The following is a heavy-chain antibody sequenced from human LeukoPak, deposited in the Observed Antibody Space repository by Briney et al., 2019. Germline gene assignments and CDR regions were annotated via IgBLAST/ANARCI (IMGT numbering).Heavy chain of an antibody. CDR1: GFTFSDYY. V-gene: IGHV3-11*05. Sequence: GGSLRLSCAASGFTFSDYYMSWIRQAPGKGLEWVSYISSSSSYTNYADSVKGRFIISRDNAKNSLYLQMNSLRAEDTAVYYCAREAQYYYDSSGYLDAFDIWGQGTMVTVSS. J-gene: IGHJ3*02. CDR2: ISSSSSYT. CDR3: AREAQYYYDSSGYLDAFDI. D-gene: IGHD3-22*01.